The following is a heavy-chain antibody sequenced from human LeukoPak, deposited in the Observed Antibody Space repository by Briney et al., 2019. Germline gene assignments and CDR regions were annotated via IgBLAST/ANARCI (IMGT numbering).Heavy chain of an antibody. J-gene: IGHJ4*02. Sequence: GGSLRLSCAASGFTFSSYAMNWVRQAPGKGLEWVSLISTSGRTHYASSVEGRFTISRDNSKNTLYLQMNSLRAEDTAVYHCAKDLDSTGYYSYRYWGQGTLVTVFS. CDR3: AKDLDSTGYYSYRY. D-gene: IGHD3-22*01. V-gene: IGHV3-23*01. CDR2: ISTSGRT. CDR1: GFTFSSYA.